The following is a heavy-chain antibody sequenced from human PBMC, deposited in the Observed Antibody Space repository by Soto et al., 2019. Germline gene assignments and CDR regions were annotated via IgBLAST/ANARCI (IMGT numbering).Heavy chain of an antibody. D-gene: IGHD3-22*01. Sequence: ASVKVSCKASGYTFTSYGISWVRQAPGQGLEWMGWISAYNGNTNYAQKLQGRVTMTRDTSTSTAYMELRSLRSDDTAVYYCARVSVYYYDSSGYPDFDYWGQGSLGAVSS. CDR3: ARVSVYYYDSSGYPDFDY. CDR1: GYTFTSYG. J-gene: IGHJ4*02. CDR2: ISAYNGNT. V-gene: IGHV1-18*01.